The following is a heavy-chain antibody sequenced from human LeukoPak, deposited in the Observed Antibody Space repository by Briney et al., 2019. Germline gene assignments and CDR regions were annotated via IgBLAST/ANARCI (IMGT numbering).Heavy chain of an antibody. CDR3: AKDTGYGVPRGPFDY. D-gene: IGHD4-17*01. Sequence: GGSLRLSCAVSGFTFSNDMHWVRQAPGKGLEWVAFIRYDGSNKYYADPVKGRFTISRDNAKNSLYLQMNSLRAEDMALYYCAKDTGYGVPRGPFDYWGQGTLVTVSS. V-gene: IGHV3-30*02. CDR1: GFTFSND. CDR2: IRYDGSNK. J-gene: IGHJ4*02.